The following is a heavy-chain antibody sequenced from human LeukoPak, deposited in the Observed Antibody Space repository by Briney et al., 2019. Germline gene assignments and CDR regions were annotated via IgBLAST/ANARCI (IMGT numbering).Heavy chain of an antibody. CDR2: ISSDGVEK. D-gene: IGHD3-9*01. J-gene: IGHJ6*03. V-gene: IGHV3-30*04. CDR1: GFTSSNYG. Sequence: QPGGSLRLSCEASGFTSSNYGIHWVRQTPGKGLEWVAAISSDGVEKHYADSVKGRFTISRDNSKSTLYLQMNSLRAEDTALYYCAREGHYDILTGYSPLEYYFYYMDVWGKGTTVTVSS. CDR3: AREGHYDILTGYSPLEYYFYYMDV.